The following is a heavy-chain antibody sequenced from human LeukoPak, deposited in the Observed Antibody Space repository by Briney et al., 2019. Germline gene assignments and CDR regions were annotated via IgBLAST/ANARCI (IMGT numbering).Heavy chain of an antibody. CDR1: GGTFSSYA. D-gene: IGHD5-18*01. V-gene: IGHV1-69*05. CDR2: IIPIFGTA. J-gene: IGHJ3*02. Sequence: ASVKVSCKASGGTFSSYAISWVRQAPGQRLDGMGGIIPIFGTANYAQKFQGRVTITTDESTSTAYMELSSLRSEDTAVYYCARDLIQRYAFDIWGQGTMVTVSS. CDR3: ARDLIQRYAFDI.